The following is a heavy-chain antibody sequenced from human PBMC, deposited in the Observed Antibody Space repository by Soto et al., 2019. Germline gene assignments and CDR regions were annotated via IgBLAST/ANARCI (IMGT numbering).Heavy chain of an antibody. J-gene: IGHJ4*02. CDR2: ISGSGAST. Sequence: EVQLLESGGGLVQPGGSLRLSCAASGFRFVSYTMSWVRQAPGKGLEWVSGISGSGASTYYADSVKGRFTISRDKSRNTLYLQMNSLSAEDTAVYYCAKAHQLIVVAPVDYWGQGTLVTVSS. D-gene: IGHD3-22*01. CDR3: AKAHQLIVVAPVDY. CDR1: GFRFVSYT. V-gene: IGHV3-23*01.